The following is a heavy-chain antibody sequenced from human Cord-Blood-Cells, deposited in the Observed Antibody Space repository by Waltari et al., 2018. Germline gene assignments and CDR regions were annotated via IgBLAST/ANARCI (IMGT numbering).Heavy chain of an antibody. CDR1: GGTFSSYA. CDR3: ARDRPRGYSGYRIGGGAFDI. Sequence: QVQLVQSGAEVKKPGSSVKVSCKASGGTFSSYAISWVRQDPGQGLEWMGGIIPIFGTANYAQKFQGRVTITADKSTSTAYMELSNLRSEDTAVYYCARDRPRGYSGYRIGGGAFDIWGQGTMVTVSS. CDR2: IIPIFGTA. D-gene: IGHD5-12*01. V-gene: IGHV1-69*06. J-gene: IGHJ3*02.